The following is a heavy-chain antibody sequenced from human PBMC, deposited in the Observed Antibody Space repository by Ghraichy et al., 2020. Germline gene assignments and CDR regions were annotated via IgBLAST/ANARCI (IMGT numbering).Heavy chain of an antibody. CDR3: ARAKFDVWGSYPLGY. D-gene: IGHD3-16*01. V-gene: IGHV3-7*01. CDR1: GLTFSSYW. CDR2: IKVDGTEK. Sequence: AGSLRLSCVASGLTFSSYWMSWVRQGPGKGLEWVANIKVDGTEKNYVDSVKGRFTISRDNAKNSLYLQMNSLRVEDTAVYYCARAKFDVWGSYPLGYWGRGILVTVSP. J-gene: IGHJ4*02.